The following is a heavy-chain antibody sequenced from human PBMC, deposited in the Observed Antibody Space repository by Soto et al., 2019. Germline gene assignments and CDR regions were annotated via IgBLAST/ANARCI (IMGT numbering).Heavy chain of an antibody. J-gene: IGHJ3*02. D-gene: IGHD6-6*01. CDR1: GGSISGADYY. CDR3: TRVGISSSDAFDI. CDR2: IYHTGNT. Sequence: QVQLQESGPGLVKASQTLSLSCTVSGGSISGADYYWSWIRQHPGKGLEWIGYIYHTGNTYYNLSLKSRVAISVDTSKNQFELKVTSVTAADAAVYYCTRVGISSSDAFDIWGQGTTVIVSS. V-gene: IGHV4-31*03.